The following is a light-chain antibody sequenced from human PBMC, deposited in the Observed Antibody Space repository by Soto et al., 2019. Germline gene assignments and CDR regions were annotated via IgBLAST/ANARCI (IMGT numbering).Light chain of an antibody. CDR3: QQYDDWRLLT. Sequence: EVVMTQSPATLSVSPGDKATLSCRASQSVSSHLAWYQQKPGQAPRLLIYGASTRASGVPARFSGSGSGTEFTLTISSLQSEDFAIDYCQQYDDWRLLTFGGGTKVEI. J-gene: IGKJ4*01. CDR1: QSVSSH. V-gene: IGKV3-15*01. CDR2: GAS.